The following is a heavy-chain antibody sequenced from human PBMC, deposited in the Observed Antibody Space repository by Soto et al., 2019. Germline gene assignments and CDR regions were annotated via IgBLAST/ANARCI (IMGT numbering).Heavy chain of an antibody. CDR2: ISAYNGNT. J-gene: IGHJ6*02. D-gene: IGHD1-26*01. V-gene: IGHV1-18*01. CDR3: ARLGPSVGAYWYYGMDV. CDR1: GYTFTSYG. Sequence: ASVKVSCKASGYTFTSYGISWVRQAPGQGLEWMGWISAYNGNTNYAQKLQGRVTMTTDTSTSTAYMELRSLRSDDTAVYYCARLGPSVGAYWYYGMDVWGQGTTVTVSS.